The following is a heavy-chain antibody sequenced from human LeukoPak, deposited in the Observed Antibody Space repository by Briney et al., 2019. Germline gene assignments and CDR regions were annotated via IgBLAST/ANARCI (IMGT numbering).Heavy chain of an antibody. CDR1: VGSISRTNW. CDR2: NDHSGIT. CDR3: ARYKRETRYAFDI. D-gene: IGHD1-14*01. Sequence: SGTLSLTCAVSVGSISRTNWWSWFRPPPGKGLEWSGVNDHSGITNYTQSLKSRVTISLDNSKNPFSLQLSSVTAADTAAYYCARYKRETRYAFDIWGQGRMVTVSS. J-gene: IGHJ3*02. V-gene: IGHV4-4*02.